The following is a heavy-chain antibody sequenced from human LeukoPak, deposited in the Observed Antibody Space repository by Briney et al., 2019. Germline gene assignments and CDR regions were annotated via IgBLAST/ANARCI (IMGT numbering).Heavy chain of an antibody. V-gene: IGHV1-2*02. CDR3: ARVRFVVVPAAIGSVYYGMDV. Sequence: ASVKVSCKASGYTFTGYYLHWVRQAPGQGLEWMGWINPNSGGTNYAQKFQGRVTMTRDTSISTAYMELSRLRSDDTAVYYCARVRFVVVPAAIGSVYYGMDVWGQGTTVTVSS. D-gene: IGHD2-2*02. CDR2: INPNSGGT. CDR1: GYTFTGYY. J-gene: IGHJ6*02.